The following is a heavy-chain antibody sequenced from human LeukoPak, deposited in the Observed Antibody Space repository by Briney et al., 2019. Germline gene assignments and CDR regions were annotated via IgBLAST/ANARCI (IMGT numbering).Heavy chain of an antibody. D-gene: IGHD2-8*01. V-gene: IGHV1-18*01. CDR2: ISAYNGNT. CDR1: GYTFTSYG. CDR3: ASGYCTNGVCYMALAEY. J-gene: IGHJ4*02. Sequence: ASVKVFCKASGYTFTSYGISWVRQAPGQGLEWMGWISAYNGNTNYAQKLQGRVTMTTDTSTSTAYMELRSLRSDDTAVYYCASGYCTNGVCYMALAEYWGQGTLVTVSS.